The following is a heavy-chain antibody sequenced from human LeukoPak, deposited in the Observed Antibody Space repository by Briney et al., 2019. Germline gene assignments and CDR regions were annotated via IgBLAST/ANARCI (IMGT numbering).Heavy chain of an antibody. D-gene: IGHD4-17*01. J-gene: IGHJ6*03. Sequence: SVKVSCKASGGTFSSYAISWVRQAPGQGLEWMGGIIPIFGTANYAQKFQGRVTITTDESTSTAYMELSSLRSEDTAVYYCASSDYVRRSYYYYYYMDVWGKGTTVTVSS. CDR1: GGTFSSYA. CDR3: ASSDYVRRSYYYYYYMDV. CDR2: IIPIFGTA. V-gene: IGHV1-69*05.